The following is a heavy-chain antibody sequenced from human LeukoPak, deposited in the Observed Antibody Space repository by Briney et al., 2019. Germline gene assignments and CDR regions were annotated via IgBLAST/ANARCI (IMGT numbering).Heavy chain of an antibody. D-gene: IGHD3-22*01. CDR3: ARHSGDSSGYYHPFDY. J-gene: IGHJ4*02. CDR2: IYYSGST. Sequence: SETLSLTCTVSGVSISSYYWSWIRQPPGKGLEWIGYIYYSGSTNYNPSLKSRVTISVDTSKNQFSLKLSSVTAADTAVYYCARHSGDSSGYYHPFDYWGQGTLVTVSS. V-gene: IGHV4-59*08. CDR1: GVSISSYY.